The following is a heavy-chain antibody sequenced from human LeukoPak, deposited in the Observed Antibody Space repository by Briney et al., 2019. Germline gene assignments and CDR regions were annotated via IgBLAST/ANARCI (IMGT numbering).Heavy chain of an antibody. CDR2: INAGNGNT. D-gene: IGHD3-22*01. CDR3: ARAGSEYYYDSKLGY. Sequence: ASVKVSCKASGYTFTSYAMHWVRQAPGQRLEWMGWINAGNGNTKYSQEFQGRVTITRDTSASTAYMELSSLRAEDTAVYYCARAGSEYYYDSKLGYWGQGTLVTVSS. CDR1: GYTFTSYA. V-gene: IGHV1-3*03. J-gene: IGHJ4*02.